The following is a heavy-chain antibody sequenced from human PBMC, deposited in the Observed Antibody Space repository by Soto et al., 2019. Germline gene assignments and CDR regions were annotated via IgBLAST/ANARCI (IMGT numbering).Heavy chain of an antibody. D-gene: IGHD3-3*01. CDR3: ARTYYDFWSGYSYGMDV. J-gene: IGHJ6*02. CDR1: GGSISSGGYS. CDR2: IYHSGST. V-gene: IGHV4-30-2*01. Sequence: QLQLQESGSGLVKPSQTLSLTCAVPGGSISSGGYSWSWIRQPPGKGLEWIGYIYHSGSTYYNPSLKSRVTISVDRSKNQFSLKLSSVTAADTAVYYCARTYYDFWSGYSYGMDVWGQGTTVTVSS.